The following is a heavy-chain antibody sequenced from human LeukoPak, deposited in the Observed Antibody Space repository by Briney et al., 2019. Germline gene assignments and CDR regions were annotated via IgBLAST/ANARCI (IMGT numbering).Heavy chain of an antibody. CDR2: ISDGGDNT. J-gene: IGHJ5*02. CDR1: GFTFSSYV. V-gene: IGHV3-23*01. D-gene: IGHD4-11*01. CDR3: ASHPTATIGHWFDP. Sequence: GGSLRLSCAASGFTFSSYVMSWVRQAPGKGLEWVSSISDGGDNTYYTDSVKGRFTVSRDDSKNTLYLQMNSLRAEDTAVYYCASHPTATIGHWFDPWGQGTLVTVSS.